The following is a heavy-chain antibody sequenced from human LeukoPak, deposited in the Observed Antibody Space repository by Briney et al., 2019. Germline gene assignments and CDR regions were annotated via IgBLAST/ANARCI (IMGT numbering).Heavy chain of an antibody. J-gene: IGHJ4*02. CDR2: IYSSGST. Sequence: PSETLSLTCSVSGGSISSYYWSWVRQPAGDGLEWIGRIYSSGSTNYNSSLNSQVTMSVETSNNQFSLRLTSVTAADTAVYYCARGTTAAAGIFDCWGQGTLVTVSS. CDR3: ARGTTAAAGIFDC. D-gene: IGHD6-13*01. V-gene: IGHV4-4*07. CDR1: GGSISSYY.